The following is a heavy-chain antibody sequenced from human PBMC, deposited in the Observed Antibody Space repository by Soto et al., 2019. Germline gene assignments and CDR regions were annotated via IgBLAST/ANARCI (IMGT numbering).Heavy chain of an antibody. J-gene: IGHJ6*03. CDR1: GFTFGDYA. CDR2: IRSKAYGGTT. Sequence: PGGSLRLSCTASGFTFGDYAMSWFRQAPGKGLEWVGFIRSKAYGGTTEYAASVKGRFTISRDDSKSIAYLQMNSLKTEDTAVYYCTRRNRTPTYYYYYMDVWGKGTTVTVSS. CDR3: TRRNRTPTYYYYYMDV. V-gene: IGHV3-49*03. D-gene: IGHD1-1*01.